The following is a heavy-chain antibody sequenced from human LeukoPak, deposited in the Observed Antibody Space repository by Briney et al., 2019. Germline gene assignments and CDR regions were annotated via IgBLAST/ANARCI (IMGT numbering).Heavy chain of an antibody. CDR1: GFTFSSYG. J-gene: IGHJ4*02. Sequence: GRSLRLSCAASGFTFSSYGMHWVRQAPGKGLEWVAVISYDGGNKYYADSVKGRFTISRDNSKNTLYLQMNSLRAEDTAVYYCAKDGDGWDYYDSSGYYYPDYWGQGTLVTVSS. V-gene: IGHV3-30*18. D-gene: IGHD3-22*01. CDR2: ISYDGGNK. CDR3: AKDGDGWDYYDSSGYYYPDY.